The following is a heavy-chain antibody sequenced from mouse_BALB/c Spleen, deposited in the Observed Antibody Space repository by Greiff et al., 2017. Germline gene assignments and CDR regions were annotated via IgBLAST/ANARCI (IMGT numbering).Heavy chain of an antibody. CDR2: IWSGGST. Sequence: QVQLKESGPGLVQPSQSLSITCTVSGFSLTSYGVHWVRQSPGKGLEWLGVIWSGGSTDYNAAFISRLSISKDNSKSQVFFKMNSLQANDTAIYYCARRGFITTRDAMDYWGQGTSVTVSS. CDR1: GFSLTSYG. V-gene: IGHV2-2*02. J-gene: IGHJ4*01. CDR3: ARRGFITTRDAMDY. D-gene: IGHD1-2*01.